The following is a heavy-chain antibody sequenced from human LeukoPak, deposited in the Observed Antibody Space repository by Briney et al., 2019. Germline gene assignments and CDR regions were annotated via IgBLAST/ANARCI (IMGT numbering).Heavy chain of an antibody. CDR3: ARVGGYYDILTGQEDY. Sequence: GGSLRLSCAASGFSLSSYAMSWVRQAPGKGLEWVSAISSTDAGTYHADSVRGRFTISRDSSKNTLYLQMNSLRAEDTAVYYCARVGGYYDILTGQEDYWGQGTLVTVSS. D-gene: IGHD3-9*01. CDR2: ISSTDAGT. CDR1: GFSLSSYA. V-gene: IGHV3-23*01. J-gene: IGHJ4*02.